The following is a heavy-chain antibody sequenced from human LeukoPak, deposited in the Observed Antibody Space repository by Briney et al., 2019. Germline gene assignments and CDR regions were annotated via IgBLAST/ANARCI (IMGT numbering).Heavy chain of an antibody. CDR3: AKESDSSGYYGDDAFDI. V-gene: IGHV3-23*01. Sequence: PGGSLRLSCAASGFTFSSYAMSWVRQAPGKGLEWVSAISGSGGSTYYADSVKGRFTISRDNSKNTLYPQMNSLRAEDTAVYYCAKESDSSGYYGDDAFDIWGQGTMVTVSS. CDR1: GFTFSSYA. D-gene: IGHD3-22*01. CDR2: ISGSGGST. J-gene: IGHJ3*02.